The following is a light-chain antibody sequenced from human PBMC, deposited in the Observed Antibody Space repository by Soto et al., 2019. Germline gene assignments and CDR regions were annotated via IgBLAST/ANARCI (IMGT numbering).Light chain of an antibody. CDR2: GAS. V-gene: IGKV3-15*01. CDR3: QKYNNWPPDRT. Sequence: EIVMTQSPATLSVSPGERATLSCRASQSVGSNLAWYRQKPGQAPRLLIYGASTRATGIPARFSCSGSGTESTLTLSSLHSEDFAIDFCQKYNNWPPDRTFGQGTKVEIK. J-gene: IGKJ1*01. CDR1: QSVGSN.